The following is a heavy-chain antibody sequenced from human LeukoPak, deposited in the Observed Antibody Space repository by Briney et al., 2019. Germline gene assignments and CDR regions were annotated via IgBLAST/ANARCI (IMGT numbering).Heavy chain of an antibody. Sequence: ASVKVSCKASGYTFTGYYMHWVRQTPGQGLEWMGWINPNSGGTNYAQKFQGRVTMTRDTSISTAYMELSRLRSDDTAVYYCARDYYDSSGYYSFAYWGQGTLVTVSS. CDR3: ARDYYDSSGYYSFAY. V-gene: IGHV1-2*02. D-gene: IGHD3-22*01. J-gene: IGHJ4*02. CDR2: INPNSGGT. CDR1: GYTFTGYY.